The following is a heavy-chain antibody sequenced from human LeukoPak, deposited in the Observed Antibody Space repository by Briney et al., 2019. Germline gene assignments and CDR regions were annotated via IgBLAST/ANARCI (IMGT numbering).Heavy chain of an antibody. CDR3: ARGSSGPFDFDY. D-gene: IGHD6-25*01. Sequence: GGSLRLSCAASGFTVSSNYMSWVRQAPGKGLKWVPIIYSGGSTYYADSVRGRFTISRDNSKNTLYLQMNSLRAGDTAVYYCARGSSGPFDFDYWGQGALVTVSS. V-gene: IGHV3-53*01. CDR1: GFTVSSNY. J-gene: IGHJ4*02. CDR2: IYSGGST.